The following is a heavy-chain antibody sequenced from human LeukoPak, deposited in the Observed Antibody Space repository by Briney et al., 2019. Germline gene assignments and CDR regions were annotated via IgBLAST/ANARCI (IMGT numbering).Heavy chain of an antibody. V-gene: IGHV3-30-3*01. Sequence: PGTSLRLSCAASGFTFESYTIHWVRQAPGKGLEWVALVSYGGSNKYYIDSVKGRFTISRDNSKNTLYLQMNSLRPEDTAVYYCARGLGVNDYSGYGYYWGQGTLVTVSS. J-gene: IGHJ4*02. D-gene: IGHD5-12*01. CDR1: GFTFESYT. CDR2: VSYGGSNK. CDR3: ARGLGVNDYSGYGYY.